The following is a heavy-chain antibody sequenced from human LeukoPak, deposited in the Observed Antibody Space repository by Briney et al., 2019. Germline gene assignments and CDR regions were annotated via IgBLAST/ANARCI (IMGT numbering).Heavy chain of an antibody. D-gene: IGHD1-26*01. CDR1: GGTFSSYA. J-gene: IGHJ4*02. Sequence: SVKVSCKASGGTFSSYAISWVRQAPGQGLEWMGGIIPIFGTANYAQKFQGRVTITTDESTSTAYMELSSLRSEDTAVYYCATQWGGSDIRKPYYFDYWGQGTLVTVSS. CDR3: ATQWGGSDIRKPYYFDY. CDR2: IIPIFGTA. V-gene: IGHV1-69*05.